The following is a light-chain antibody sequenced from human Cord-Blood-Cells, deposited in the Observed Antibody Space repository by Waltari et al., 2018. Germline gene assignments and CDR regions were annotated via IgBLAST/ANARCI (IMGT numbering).Light chain of an antibody. CDR1: QSVLYSSNNKTY. CDR2: WAS. J-gene: IGKJ1*01. Sequence: DIVMTQSPDPLAVSLGERATINCKSSQSVLYSSNNKTYLAWYQQRPGQPPKLLIYWASTRESGVPDRFSGSGSGTDFTLTISSLQAEDVAVYYCQQYYSTPRTFGQGTKVEIK. CDR3: QQYYSTPRT. V-gene: IGKV4-1*01.